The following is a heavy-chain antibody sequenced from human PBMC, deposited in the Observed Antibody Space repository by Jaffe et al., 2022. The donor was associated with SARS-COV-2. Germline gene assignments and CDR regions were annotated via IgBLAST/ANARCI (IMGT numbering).Heavy chain of an antibody. J-gene: IGHJ4*02. V-gene: IGHV3-66*02. CDR1: GFTVSSNY. CDR3: ARERYFDWLVFDY. D-gene: IGHD3-9*01. CDR2: IYSGGST. Sequence: EVQLVESGGGLVQPGGSLRLSCAASGFTVSSNYMSWVRQAPGKGLEWVSVIYSGGSTYYADSVKGRFTISRDNSKNTLYLQMNSLRAEDTAVYYCARERYFDWLVFDYWGQGTLVTVSS.